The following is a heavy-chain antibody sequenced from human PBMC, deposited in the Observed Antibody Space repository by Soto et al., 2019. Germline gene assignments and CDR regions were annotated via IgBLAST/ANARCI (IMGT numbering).Heavy chain of an antibody. CDR2: LAPISGSP. CDR1: GDTFSHYV. CDR3: ARIGVGSRR. J-gene: IGHJ3*01. Sequence: VQMVQSGAEVKEPGSSVKVSCTNSGDTFSHYVMSWVRQAPGQGLEWMGSLAPISGSPNYAERFEGRHTISADAGPSTMYMELRSLKYDDTAVYYCARIGVGSRRWGQGTMVTVSS. D-gene: IGHD1-26*01. V-gene: IGHV1-69*18.